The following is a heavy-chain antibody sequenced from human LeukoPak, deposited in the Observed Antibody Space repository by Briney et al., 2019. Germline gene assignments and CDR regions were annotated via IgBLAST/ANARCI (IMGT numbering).Heavy chain of an antibody. CDR1: GFTFSSYS. D-gene: IGHD1-7*01. CDR2: ISSSSSYI. Sequence: GGSLRLSWAASGFTFSSYSMNWVRQAPGKGLEWVSSISSSSSYIYYADSVKGRFTISRDNAKNSLYLQMNSLRAEDTAVYYCASGITGTASAFDYWGQGTLVTVSS. V-gene: IGHV3-21*01. CDR3: ASGITGTASAFDY. J-gene: IGHJ4*02.